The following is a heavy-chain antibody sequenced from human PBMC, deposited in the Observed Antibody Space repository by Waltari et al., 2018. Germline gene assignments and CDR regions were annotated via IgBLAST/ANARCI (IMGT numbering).Heavy chain of an antibody. J-gene: IGHJ4*02. Sequence: QLQLQESGPGLVKPSETLSLPCTVSGGSISSASYYWGWIRQSPGKGLEWIGSIYYTGNTYDNPSLKSRVTMSVDTSKNQFSLKLSSMTAADTAVYYCASELPRIVVVPADAYIWGQGILVTVSS. CDR1: GGSISSASYY. D-gene: IGHD2-2*01. V-gene: IGHV4-39*01. CDR2: IYYTGNT. CDR3: ASELPRIVVVPADAYI.